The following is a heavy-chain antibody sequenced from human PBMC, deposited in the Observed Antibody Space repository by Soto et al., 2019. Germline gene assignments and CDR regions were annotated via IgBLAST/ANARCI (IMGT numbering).Heavy chain of an antibody. D-gene: IGHD2-8*01. CDR2: ISSSSSYL. J-gene: IGHJ6*02. Sequence: GGSLRLSCAASGFTFSSYSMNWVRQAPGKGLEWVSSISSSSSYLYYAESVKGRFTISRDNDKNSLYLQMNSRRAEDTAVYYCARDSAMMVYAMTGYYYYYGMDGWDQGTTVTVSS. CDR3: ARDSAMMVYAMTGYYYYYGMDG. V-gene: IGHV3-21*01. CDR1: GFTFSSYS.